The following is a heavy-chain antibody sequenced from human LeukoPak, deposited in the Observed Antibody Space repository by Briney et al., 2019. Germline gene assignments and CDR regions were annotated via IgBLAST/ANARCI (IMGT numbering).Heavy chain of an antibody. V-gene: IGHV4-59*11. J-gene: IGHJ5*02. CDR3: ARVFRGAVTSNWFDP. D-gene: IGHD3-10*01. CDR1: GASPNVHY. Sequence: SETLSLTCTLSGASPNVHYWTCIPLSPEKRQEWIGYISDSGSTSYSPSLRSRVIMALEASKTEFALALSSVTVAERAVYYCARVFRGAVTSNWFDPWGEGALVTVSS. CDR2: ISDSGST.